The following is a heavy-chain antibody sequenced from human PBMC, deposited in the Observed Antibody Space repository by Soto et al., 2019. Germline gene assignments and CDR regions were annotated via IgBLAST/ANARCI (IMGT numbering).Heavy chain of an antibody. CDR1: GGSISSYY. J-gene: IGHJ6*03. CDR2: IYYSGST. V-gene: IGHV4-59*08. D-gene: IGHD3-22*01. CDR3: ARGLSMIVGGSYYYYYMDV. Sequence: SETLSLTCTVSGGSISSYYLSWFRPPPGKGLEWIGYIYYSGSTNYNPSLKSRVTISVDTSKNQFSLKLSSVTAADTAVYYCARGLSMIVGGSYYYYYMDVWGKGTTVTVSS.